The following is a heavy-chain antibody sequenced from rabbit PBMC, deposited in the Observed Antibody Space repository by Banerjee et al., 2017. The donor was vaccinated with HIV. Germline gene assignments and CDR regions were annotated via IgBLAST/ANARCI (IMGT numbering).Heavy chain of an antibody. CDR3: ARNRGL. CDR1: GFDLSSYYY. CDR2: IYTSSGST. V-gene: IGHV1S45*01. J-gene: IGHJ6*01. D-gene: IGHD3-1*01. Sequence: QEQLEESGGGLVTPGGTLTLTCTVSGFDLSSYYYMCWVRQAPGKGLELIACIYTSSGSTKYASWAKGRFTISKTSSITVTLQMTSLTAADTATYFCARNRGLWGPGTLVTVS.